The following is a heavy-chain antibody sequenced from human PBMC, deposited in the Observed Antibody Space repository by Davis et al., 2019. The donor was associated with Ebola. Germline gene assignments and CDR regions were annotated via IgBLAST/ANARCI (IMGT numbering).Heavy chain of an antibody. Sequence: GGSLRLSCAASGFTFSSYGMHWVRQAPGKGLEWVAVISYDGSNKYYADSVKGRFTISSDNSKNTLYLQMNSLRAEDTAVYYCARPNHRGISYYGMDVWGKGTTVTVSS. CDR1: GFTFSSYG. V-gene: IGHV3-30*03. CDR2: ISYDGSNK. D-gene: IGHD3-10*01. CDR3: ARPNHRGISYYGMDV. J-gene: IGHJ6*04.